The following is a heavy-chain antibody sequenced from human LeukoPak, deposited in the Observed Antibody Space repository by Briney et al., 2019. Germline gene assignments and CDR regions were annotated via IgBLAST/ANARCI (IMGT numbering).Heavy chain of an antibody. Sequence: PGGSLRLSCAASGFTFSTYAMSWVRQAPGKGLEWVSTISGSGGSTYYADSAKGRFTISRDNAKNSLYLQMNSLRAEDTAVYYCARDKVTRKLGIDYWGQGTLVTVSS. V-gene: IGHV3-23*01. D-gene: IGHD7-27*01. CDR1: GFTFSTYA. CDR3: ARDKVTRKLGIDY. CDR2: ISGSGGST. J-gene: IGHJ4*02.